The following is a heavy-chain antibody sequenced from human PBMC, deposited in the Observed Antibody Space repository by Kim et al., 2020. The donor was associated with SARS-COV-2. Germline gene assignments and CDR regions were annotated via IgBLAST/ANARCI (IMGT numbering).Heavy chain of an antibody. D-gene: IGHD2-15*01. CDR2: IYYSGST. J-gene: IGHJ6*02. CDR1: GGSISSSSYY. V-gene: IGHV4-39*01. Sequence: SETLSLTCTVSGGSISSSSYYWGWIRQPPGKGLEWIGSIYYSGSTYYNPSLKSRVTISVDTSKNQFSLKLSSVTAADTAVYYCARAHVVVVAVTYYYGMDVWGQGTTVTVSS. CDR3: ARAHVVVVAVTYYYGMDV.